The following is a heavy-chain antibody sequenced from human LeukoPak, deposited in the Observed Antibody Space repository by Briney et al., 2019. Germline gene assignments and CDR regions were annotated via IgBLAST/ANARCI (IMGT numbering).Heavy chain of an antibody. CDR1: GYTLTELS. Sequence: VASVKVSCKVSGYTLTELSMHWVRQAPGKGLEWMGGFDPEDGETIYAQKFQGRVTMTEDTSTDTAYMELSSLRSEDTAVYYCAHIPPYYGSGSPWGQGTLVTVSS. V-gene: IGHV1-24*01. D-gene: IGHD3-10*01. CDR3: AHIPPYYGSGSP. J-gene: IGHJ5*02. CDR2: FDPEDGET.